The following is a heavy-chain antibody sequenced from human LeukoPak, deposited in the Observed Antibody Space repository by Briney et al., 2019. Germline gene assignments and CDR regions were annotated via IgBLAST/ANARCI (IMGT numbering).Heavy chain of an antibody. V-gene: IGHV3-64*04. D-gene: IGHD3-10*01. Sequence: GGSLRLSCSASGFIISNYAMHWVRQAPGKGLEYVSAISGNGGSTYYADSVKGRFTISRDNSKNTLYLQMNSLRAEDTAVYYCARAYYYPSGSYYLHFDYWGQGTLVTVSS. CDR2: ISGNGGST. J-gene: IGHJ4*02. CDR1: GFIISNYA. CDR3: ARAYYYPSGSYYLHFDY.